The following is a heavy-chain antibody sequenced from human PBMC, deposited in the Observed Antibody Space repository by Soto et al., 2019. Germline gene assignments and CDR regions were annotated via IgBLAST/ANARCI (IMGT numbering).Heavy chain of an antibody. CDR1: GGSFSGYY. CDR3: ARVSDIVATSH. CDR2: INHSGST. J-gene: IGHJ4*02. D-gene: IGHD5-12*01. V-gene: IGHV4-34*01. Sequence: PSETLSLTCAVYGGSFSGYYWSWIRQPPGKGLEWIGEINHSGSTNYNPSLKSRVTISVDTSKNQFSLKLSSVTAADTAVYYCARVSDIVATSHWGQGTLVTVSS.